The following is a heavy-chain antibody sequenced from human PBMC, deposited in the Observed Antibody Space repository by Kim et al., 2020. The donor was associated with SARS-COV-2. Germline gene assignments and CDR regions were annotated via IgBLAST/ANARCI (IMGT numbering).Heavy chain of an antibody. D-gene: IGHD6-13*01. Sequence: SVKVSCKASGGTFSSYAISWVRQAPGQGLEWMGGIIPIFGTANYAQKFQGRVTITADESTSTAYMELSSLRSEDTAVYYCARDLYSSSWYEENWFDPWGQGTLVTVSS. CDR1: GGTFSSYA. CDR2: IIPIFGTA. V-gene: IGHV1-69*13. J-gene: IGHJ5*02. CDR3: ARDLYSSSWYEENWFDP.